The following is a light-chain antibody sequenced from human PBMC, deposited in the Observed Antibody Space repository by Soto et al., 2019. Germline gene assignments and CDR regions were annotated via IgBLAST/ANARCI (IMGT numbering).Light chain of an antibody. CDR2: DAS. CDR1: HSVGTK. Sequence: EIVITQSPATLSVSPGETSTLSCRASHSVGTKLAWYRQRPGQAPRLLISDASTRATSISARFSGSGAVAHCTRTISSLQSEDIDLYYCHQYSKSPQTFSQGTQVDIK. V-gene: IGKV3D-15*01. CDR3: HQYSKSPQT. J-gene: IGKJ1*01.